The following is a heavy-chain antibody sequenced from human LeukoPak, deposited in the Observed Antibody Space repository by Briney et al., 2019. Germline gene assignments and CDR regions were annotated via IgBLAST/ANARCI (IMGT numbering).Heavy chain of an antibody. CDR3: ARWYYDFWSGYYRNAFDI. CDR2: IYYSGST. J-gene: IGHJ3*02. V-gene: IGHV4-59*01. CDR1: GGSISSYY. Sequence: SETLSLTCTVSGGSISSYYWSWIRQPPGKGLEWIGYIYYSGSTNYNPSLKSRVTISVDTSKNQFSLKLSSVTAADTAVYYCARWYYDFWSGYYRNAFDIWGQGTMVTVSS. D-gene: IGHD3-3*01.